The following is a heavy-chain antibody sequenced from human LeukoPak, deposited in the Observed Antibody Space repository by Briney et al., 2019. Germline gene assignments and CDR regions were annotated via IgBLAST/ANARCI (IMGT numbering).Heavy chain of an antibody. CDR1: GFTFSTYS. J-gene: IGHJ4*02. Sequence: GGCLRLSCSASGFTFSTYSMHWVRPAPGKGLELVSTMNIKGDDTYYADSVKGRFTISRDHSRKTLYLQMSSLRAEDTAVYYCVKDLRGGGYYTSFDYWGQGTLVTVSS. D-gene: IGHD3-10*01. CDR2: MNIKGDDT. CDR3: VKDLRGGGYYTSFDY. V-gene: IGHV3-64D*08.